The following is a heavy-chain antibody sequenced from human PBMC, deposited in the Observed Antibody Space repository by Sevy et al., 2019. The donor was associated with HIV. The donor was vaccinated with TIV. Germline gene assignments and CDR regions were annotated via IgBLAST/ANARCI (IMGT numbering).Heavy chain of an antibody. CDR1: GGSISSYY. V-gene: IGHV4-59*01. CDR3: ARVSSPYYYGSGRPGPPFFDY. J-gene: IGHJ4*02. D-gene: IGHD3-10*01. Sequence: SETLSLTCTVSGGSISSYYWSWIRQPPGKGLEWIGYIYYSGSTNYNPSLKSRVTISVDTSKNQFSLKLSSVTAADTAVYYCARVSSPYYYGSGRPGPPFFDYWGQGTLVTVSS. CDR2: IYYSGST.